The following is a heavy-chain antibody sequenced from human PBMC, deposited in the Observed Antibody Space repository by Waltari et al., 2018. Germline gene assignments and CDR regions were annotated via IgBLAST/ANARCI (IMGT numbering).Heavy chain of an antibody. CDR1: GGSISSYY. CDR3: ARVNCSSTSCYGPNWFDP. CDR2: IYYSGST. D-gene: IGHD2-2*01. V-gene: IGHV4-59*01. J-gene: IGHJ5*02. Sequence: QVQLQESGPGLVKPSETLSLTCTVSGGSISSYYWSWIRQPPGKGLEWIGYIYYSGSTNYNPSLKIRVTISVDTSKNQFSLKLSSVTAADTAVYYCARVNCSSTSCYGPNWFDPWGQGTLVTVSS.